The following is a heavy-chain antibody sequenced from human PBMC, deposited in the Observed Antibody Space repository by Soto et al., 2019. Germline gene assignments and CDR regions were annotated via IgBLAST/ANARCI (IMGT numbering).Heavy chain of an antibody. Sequence: GAPVKVSCKASGYTFTGYYMHWVRQAPGQGLEWMGWINPNSGGTNYAQKFQGRVTMTRDTSISTAYMELSRLRSDDTAVYYCARDIYSYGYNGMDVWGQGTTVTVSS. CDR1: GYTFTGYY. CDR3: ARDIYSYGYNGMDV. J-gene: IGHJ6*02. CDR2: INPNSGGT. V-gene: IGHV1-2*02. D-gene: IGHD5-18*01.